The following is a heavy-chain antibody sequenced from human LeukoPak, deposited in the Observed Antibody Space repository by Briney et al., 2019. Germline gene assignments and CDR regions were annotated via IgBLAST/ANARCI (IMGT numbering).Heavy chain of an antibody. D-gene: IGHD2-15*01. CDR1: GLTYRNAW. J-gene: IGHJ4*02. V-gene: IGHV3-15*05. CDR3: TTGGPHISGHPLDY. CDR2: IKSNPDGGTT. Sequence: GGSLRLSCVASGLTYRNAWMTWVRQAPGKGLEWFGRIKSNPDGGTTDFAASVKGRFFISRDDSKSTLSLQMNSLKIEDTAVYYCTTGGPHISGHPLDYWGQGIPVTVSP.